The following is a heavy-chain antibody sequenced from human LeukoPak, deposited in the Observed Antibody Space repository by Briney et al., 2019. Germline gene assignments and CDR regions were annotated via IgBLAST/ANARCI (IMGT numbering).Heavy chain of an antibody. J-gene: IGHJ4*02. CDR1: GFTFSTYV. D-gene: IGHD6-19*01. V-gene: IGHV3-30*18. Sequence: GGSLRLSCAASGFTFSTYVMHWVRQEPGKGLEWVAVISYDGNNKYYADSVKGRFTISRDNSKNTLYVQMNNLRAEDTAVYYCAKVDSSGWQNIDYWGQGTLVTVSS. CDR3: AKVDSSGWQNIDY. CDR2: ISYDGNNK.